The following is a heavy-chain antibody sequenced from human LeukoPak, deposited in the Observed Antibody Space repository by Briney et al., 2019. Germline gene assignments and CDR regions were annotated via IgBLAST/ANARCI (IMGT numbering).Heavy chain of an antibody. J-gene: IGHJ4*02. Sequence: GGSLRLSCAASGFTFSFYSMHWVRQAPGKGLEWVSYISSGSTTIYYADSVKGRFTVSRDNAKNSLYMQINSLRDDDTAVYYCARGEDYWGQGTLVTVSS. V-gene: IGHV3-48*02. CDR1: GFTFSFYS. CDR3: ARGEDY. CDR2: ISSGSTTI.